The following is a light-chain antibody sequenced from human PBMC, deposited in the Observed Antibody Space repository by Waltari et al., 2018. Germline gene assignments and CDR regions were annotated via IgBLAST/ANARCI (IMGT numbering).Light chain of an antibody. CDR2: QNS. Sequence: SYELTQAPSVSVSPGQTASITCSGDKLGDKYLNWYQHKPGQSPVLVIYQNSKRRSGIPARCAGSISRKTATLTISAAQAMDEADYYCQAWDSGTVVFGGGTKLTVL. CDR3: QAWDSGTVV. J-gene: IGLJ2*01. V-gene: IGLV3-1*01. CDR1: KLGDKY.